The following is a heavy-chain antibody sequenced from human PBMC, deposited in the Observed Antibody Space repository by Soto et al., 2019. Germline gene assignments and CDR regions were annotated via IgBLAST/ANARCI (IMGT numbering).Heavy chain of an antibody. CDR1: GGAFSGYA. J-gene: IGHJ4*02. CDR3: AREGRHFDH. CDR2: INPIFGTP. V-gene: IGHV1-69*06. Sequence: SVKVSCKASGGAFSGYAIGWVRQAPGQGLEWMGGINPIFGTPHYAQKYQGRVTITADTFTNTAYMELTRLTSDDTAVYFCAREGRHFDHWGQGTLVTVPS.